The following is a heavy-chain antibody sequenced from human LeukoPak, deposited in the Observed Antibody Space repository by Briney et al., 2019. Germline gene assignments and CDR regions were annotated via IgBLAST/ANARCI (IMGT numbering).Heavy chain of an antibody. CDR1: GFTFSSYA. J-gene: IGHJ4*02. CDR2: ISSSSSYI. CDR3: ARTPYSSSANYFDY. Sequence: GRSLRLSCAASGFTFSSYAMHWVRQAPGKGLEWVSSISSSSSYIYYADSVKGRFTISRDNAKNSLYLQMNSLRAEDTAVYYCARTPYSSSANYFDYWSQGTLVTVSS. D-gene: IGHD6-6*01. V-gene: IGHV3-21*01.